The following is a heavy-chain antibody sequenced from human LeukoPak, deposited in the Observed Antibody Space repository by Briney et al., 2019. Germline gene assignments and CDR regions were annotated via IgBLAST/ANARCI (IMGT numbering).Heavy chain of an antibody. CDR1: GGSISGYF. Sequence: PSETLSLTCTVSGGSISGYFWNWIRLPPGKGLEWIGYIYYSGSTNYNPSLKSRVTISIDTSKNQFSLKLTSVTAADTAVYYCAAGTPALEFWGQGTLVTVSS. V-gene: IGHV4-59*08. J-gene: IGHJ4*02. CDR2: IYYSGST. CDR3: AAGTPALEF. D-gene: IGHD2-15*01.